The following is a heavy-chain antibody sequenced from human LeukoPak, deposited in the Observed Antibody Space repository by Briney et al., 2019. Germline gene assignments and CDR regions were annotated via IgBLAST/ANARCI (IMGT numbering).Heavy chain of an antibody. CDR1: GYSFTSYG. Sequence: ASVKVSCKASGYSFTSYGISWVRQAPGQGLEWMGWISAYNGNTNYAQKVQGRVAMTTDTATSTAYMELRSLRTDDTAVYYCAKVWLISGREFFDYWGQGTLVTVSS. CDR3: AKVWLISGREFFDY. CDR2: ISAYNGNT. D-gene: IGHD3-10*01. J-gene: IGHJ4*02. V-gene: IGHV1-18*01.